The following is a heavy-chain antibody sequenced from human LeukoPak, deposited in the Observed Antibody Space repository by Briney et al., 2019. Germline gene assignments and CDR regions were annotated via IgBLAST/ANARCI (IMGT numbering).Heavy chain of an antibody. D-gene: IGHD6-19*01. CDR3: ARARYSSGWYVDY. CDR2: ISSNGGST. V-gene: IGHV3-64*01. J-gene: IGHJ4*02. Sequence: GSLRLSCAASGFTFSSYAMHWVRQAPGKGLEYVSAISSNGGSTYYANSVKGRFTISRDNSKNTLYLQMGSLRAEDMAVYYCARARYSSGWYVDYWGQGTLVTVSS. CDR1: GFTFSSYA.